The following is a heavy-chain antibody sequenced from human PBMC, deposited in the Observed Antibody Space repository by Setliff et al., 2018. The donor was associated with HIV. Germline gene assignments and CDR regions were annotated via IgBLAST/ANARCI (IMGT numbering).Heavy chain of an antibody. CDR1: TFTFPNYW. CDR2: INQRGTEI. CDR3: AKDVYGGAFEW. V-gene: IGHV3-7*04. D-gene: IGHD3-3*01. J-gene: IGHJ3*01. Sequence: GGSLRLSCVVSTFTFPNYWMAWLRQAPGRGLEFVANINQRGTEINYMDSVKGRFTISRDNAKNSLYLQMNTLGAEDTAGYYCAKDVYGGAFEWWGQGTVVTVSS.